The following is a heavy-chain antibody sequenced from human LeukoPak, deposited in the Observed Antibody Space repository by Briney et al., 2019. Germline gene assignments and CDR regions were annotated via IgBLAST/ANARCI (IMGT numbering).Heavy chain of an antibody. V-gene: IGHV1-69*04. CDR3: ARDIHRAAAAI. CDR1: AGTFSSYA. Sequence: EASVKVSCKASAGTFSSYAISWVRQAPGQGLEWMGRIIPILGIANYAQKFQGRVTITADKSTSTAYMELSSLRSEDTAVYYCARDIHRAAAAIWGQGTMVTVSS. J-gene: IGHJ3*02. D-gene: IGHD6-13*01. CDR2: IIPILGIA.